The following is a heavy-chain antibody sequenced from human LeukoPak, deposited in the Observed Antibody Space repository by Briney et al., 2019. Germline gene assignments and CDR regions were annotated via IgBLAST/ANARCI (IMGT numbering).Heavy chain of an antibody. D-gene: IGHD2-15*01. V-gene: IGHV3-53*01. CDR2: IYSGGST. CDR1: GFTVSSNY. CDR3: AKGDCSGGSCPTGFDY. Sequence: PGGSLRLSCAASGFTVSSNYMSWVRQAPGKGLEWVSVIYSGGSTYYADSVKGRFTISRDNSKNTLYLQMNSLRAEDTAVYYCAKGDCSGGSCPTGFDYWGQGTLVTVSS. J-gene: IGHJ4*02.